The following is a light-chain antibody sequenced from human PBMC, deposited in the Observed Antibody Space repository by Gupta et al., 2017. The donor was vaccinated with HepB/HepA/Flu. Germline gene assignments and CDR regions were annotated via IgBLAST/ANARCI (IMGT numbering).Light chain of an antibody. V-gene: IGLV2-18*02. J-gene: IGLJ2*01. Sequence: QSALTQPPSVSGSPGQSVTISCTGTSSDVGGYNRVSWYQQPPGTAPRLLIYEVSNRPSGVPARFSGSKSGNTASLTISGLQAEDEVDYYCSSYTSASAYALFGGGTKVTVL. CDR1: SSDVGGYNR. CDR3: SSYTSASAYAL. CDR2: EVS.